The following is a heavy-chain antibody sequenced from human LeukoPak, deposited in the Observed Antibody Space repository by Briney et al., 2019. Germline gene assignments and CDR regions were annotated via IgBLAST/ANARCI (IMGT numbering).Heavy chain of an antibody. Sequence: PGGSLRLSCAASGFTFSSYSMNWVRQAPGKGLEWVSSISRSSTYIYYGDSVKGRSTISRDNAKNSLYLQMNSLRAEDTAVYYCARVVWGWDTAMPTPFDYWGRGTLVTVSS. V-gene: IGHV3-21*01. CDR3: ARVVWGWDTAMPTPFDY. D-gene: IGHD5-18*01. CDR1: GFTFSSYS. CDR2: ISRSSTYI. J-gene: IGHJ4*02.